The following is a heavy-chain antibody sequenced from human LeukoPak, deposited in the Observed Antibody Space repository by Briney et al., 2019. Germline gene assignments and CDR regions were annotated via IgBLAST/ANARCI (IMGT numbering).Heavy chain of an antibody. Sequence: SVKVSCKASGGTFSSYTISWVRQAPGQGLEWMGRIIPILGIANYAQKFQGRVTITADKSTSTAYMELSSLRSEDTAVYYCARGYGGNSIPPNDAFDIWGQGTMVTVSS. CDR3: ARGYGGNSIPPNDAFDI. J-gene: IGHJ3*02. V-gene: IGHV1-69*02. CDR1: GGTFSSYT. D-gene: IGHD4-23*01. CDR2: IIPILGIA.